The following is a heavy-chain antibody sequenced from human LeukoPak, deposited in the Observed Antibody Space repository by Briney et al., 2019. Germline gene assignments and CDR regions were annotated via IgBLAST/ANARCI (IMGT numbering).Heavy chain of an antibody. CDR2: IYYGGST. V-gene: IGHV4-59*08. CDR3: ARHVSTYDSSGYYYTHDAFDI. CDR1: GGSISSYY. D-gene: IGHD3-22*01. Sequence: PSETLSLTCTVSGGSISSYYWSWIRQPPGKGLEWIGYIYYGGSTNYNPSLKSRVTISVDTSKNQFSLKLSSVTAADTAVYHCARHVSTYDSSGYYYTHDAFDIWGQGTMVTVSS. J-gene: IGHJ3*02.